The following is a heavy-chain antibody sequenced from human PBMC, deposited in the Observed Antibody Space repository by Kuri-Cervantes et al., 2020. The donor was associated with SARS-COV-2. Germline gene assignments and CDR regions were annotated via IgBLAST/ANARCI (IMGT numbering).Heavy chain of an antibody. J-gene: IGHJ6*02. CDR1: GFTFSSYS. CDR3: TTTVLPGDPPYYYYGMDV. Sequence: GESLKISCAASGFTFSSYSMNWVRQAPGKGLEWVSSITSTSTYIYYADSLKGRFTISRDNARNSLYLQMNSLKTEDTAVYYCTTTVLPGDPPYYYYGMDVWGQGTTVTVSS. D-gene: IGHD4-17*01. CDR2: ITSTSTYI. V-gene: IGHV3-21*03.